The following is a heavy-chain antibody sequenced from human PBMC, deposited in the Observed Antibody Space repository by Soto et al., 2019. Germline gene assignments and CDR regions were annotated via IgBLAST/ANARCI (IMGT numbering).Heavy chain of an antibody. CDR3: ARGRRIVVRGYYYYMDV. CDR1: GGSFSGYY. D-gene: IGHD2-2*01. V-gene: IGHV4-34*01. CDR2: INHSGST. Sequence: SETLSLTCAVYGGSFSGYYWSWIRQPPGKGLEWIGEINHSGSTNYNPSLKSRVTISVDTSKNQFSLKLSSVTAADTAVYYCARGRRIVVRGYYYYMDVWGKGTTVT. J-gene: IGHJ6*03.